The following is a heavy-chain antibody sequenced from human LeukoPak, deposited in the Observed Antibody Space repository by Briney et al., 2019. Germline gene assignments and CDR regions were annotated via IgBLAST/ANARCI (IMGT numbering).Heavy chain of an antibody. CDR1: GGSFSGYY. CDR3: ARDHPSMSH. J-gene: IGHJ4*02. CDR2: INHSGST. Sequence: SETLSLTCAVYGGSFSGYYWTWIRQPPGKGLEWIGEINHSGSTNYNPSLKSRVTISVDTSKNQFSLKLSSVTAADTAVYYCARDHPSMSHWGQGTLVTVSS. D-gene: IGHD2/OR15-2a*01. V-gene: IGHV4-34*01.